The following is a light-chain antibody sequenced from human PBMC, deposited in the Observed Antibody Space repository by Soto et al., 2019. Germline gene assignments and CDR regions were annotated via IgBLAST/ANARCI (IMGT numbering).Light chain of an antibody. CDR2: DAS. Sequence: GDRVTISCRTSQSVSTYINWYQQRPGKAPKLLIYDASSLQSGVPSRFSGSGSGTAFTLTISSLQPEDFATYFCQQTYTTPRTFGQGTKVDIK. CDR3: QQTYTTPRT. J-gene: IGKJ1*01. CDR1: QSVSTY. V-gene: IGKV1-39*01.